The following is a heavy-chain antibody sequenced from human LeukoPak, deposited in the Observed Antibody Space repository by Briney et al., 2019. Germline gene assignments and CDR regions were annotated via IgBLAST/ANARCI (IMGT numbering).Heavy chain of an antibody. Sequence: SETLSLTCTVSGGSISSGSYYWSWIRQPAGKGLEWIGRIYTSGSTNYNPSLKSRVTISVDTSKNQFSLKLSSVTAADTAVYYCARGQRWLQFFNYWGQGTLVTVSS. D-gene: IGHD5-24*01. CDR2: IYTSGST. CDR1: GGSISSGSYY. V-gene: IGHV4-61*02. CDR3: ARGQRWLQFFNY. J-gene: IGHJ4*02.